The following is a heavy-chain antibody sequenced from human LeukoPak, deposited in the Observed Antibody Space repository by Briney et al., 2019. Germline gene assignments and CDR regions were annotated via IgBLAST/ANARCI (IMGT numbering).Heavy chain of an antibody. D-gene: IGHD6-19*01. Sequence: GGSLRLSCAASGFTFSSYWMNWVRQAPGKGLEWVAKIKQDGSEKNYVDSVKGRFTISRDNAKNSLYLQMNSLRAEDTAVYYCASEQWQRYWGQGTLVTVSS. CDR3: ASEQWQRY. CDR1: GFTFSSYW. V-gene: IGHV3-7*01. J-gene: IGHJ4*02. CDR2: IKQDGSEK.